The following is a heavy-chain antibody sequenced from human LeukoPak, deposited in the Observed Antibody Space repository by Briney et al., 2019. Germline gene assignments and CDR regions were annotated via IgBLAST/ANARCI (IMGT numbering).Heavy chain of an antibody. CDR2: IIPIFGTA. CDR1: GGTFSSYA. D-gene: IGHD3-10*01. V-gene: IGHV1-69*13. Sequence: GASVKVSCKASGGTFSSYAISWVRQAPGQGLEWMGGIIPIFGTANYAQKFQGRVTITADESTSTAYMELSSLRSEDTAVYYCARGRFHYYDSGSYYNTRNWFDSWGRGTLVTVSS. J-gene: IGHJ5*01. CDR3: ARGRFHYYDSGSYYNTRNWFDS.